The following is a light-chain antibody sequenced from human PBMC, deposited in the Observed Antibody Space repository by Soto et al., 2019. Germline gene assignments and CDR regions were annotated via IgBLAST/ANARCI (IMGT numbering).Light chain of an antibody. J-gene: IGKJ1*01. Sequence: EIVLTQSPGTLSLSPGDRATLSCRASQTISSTYLAWYQQKPGQAPRLLIYAASTRATGIPDRFSGSGSGTDFTLTISRLEPEDFAVYYCQQYGSSPKTFGQGTKVDI. V-gene: IGKV3-20*01. CDR1: QTISSTY. CDR3: QQYGSSPKT. CDR2: AAS.